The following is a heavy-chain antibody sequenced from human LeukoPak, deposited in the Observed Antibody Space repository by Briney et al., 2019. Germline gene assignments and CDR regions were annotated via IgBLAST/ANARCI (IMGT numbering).Heavy chain of an antibody. J-gene: IGHJ4*02. CDR1: GFTFSSYA. CDR2: ISYDGSNK. D-gene: IGHD3-9*01. V-gene: IGHV3-30*04. CDR3: AREGLLYDILAGYYFDY. Sequence: GRSLRLSCAASGFTFSSYAMHWVRQAPGKGLEWVAVISYDGSNKYYADSVKGRFTISRDNSKNTLYLQMNSLRAGDTAVYYCAREGLLYDILAGYYFDYWGQGTLVTVSS.